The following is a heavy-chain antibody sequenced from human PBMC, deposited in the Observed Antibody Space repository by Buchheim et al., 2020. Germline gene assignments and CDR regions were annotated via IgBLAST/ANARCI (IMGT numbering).Heavy chain of an antibody. V-gene: IGHV3-23*01. CDR2: ISGFTTDT. J-gene: IGHJ4*02. Sequence: EVQLLESGGGLVQPGGSLRLSCAASGFSFSTYDMNWVRQAAGKGLEWVSIISGFTTDTYYADSVKGRFTISRDNSKNTVYLEMSSLRAEDTAVYYCAKSWVVYSHNGYFKNRLFDYWGQGTL. CDR1: GFSFSTYD. D-gene: IGHD3-9*01. CDR3: AKSWVVYSHNGYFKNRLFDY.